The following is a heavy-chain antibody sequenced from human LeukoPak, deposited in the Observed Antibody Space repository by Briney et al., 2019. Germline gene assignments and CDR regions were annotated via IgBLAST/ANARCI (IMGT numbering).Heavy chain of an antibody. D-gene: IGHD3-16*01. Sequence: GGSLRLSCAASGFTFSSYGMYWVRQAPGKGLEWVAFIRYDGSNKYYADSVKGRFTISRDNSKNTLYLQMNSLRAEDTAVYYCANLNLIGWGNTPPIDYWGQGTLVTVSS. CDR1: GFTFSSYG. CDR2: IRYDGSNK. V-gene: IGHV3-30*02. J-gene: IGHJ4*02. CDR3: ANLNLIGWGNTPPIDY.